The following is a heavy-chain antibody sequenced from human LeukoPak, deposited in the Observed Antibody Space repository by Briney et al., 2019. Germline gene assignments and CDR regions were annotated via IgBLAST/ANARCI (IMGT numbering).Heavy chain of an antibody. CDR2: INPSTGDT. CDR3: ARDGYFGSTYAFDV. D-gene: IGHD3-10*01. J-gene: IGHJ3*01. CDR1: GYIFTAYS. V-gene: IGHV1-2*02. Sequence: ASVKVSCKASGYIFTAYSVHWVRQAPGQGLEWMGFINPSTGDTVYGQKYHGRVMLTRDSSTTTFYMDLRGLKYDDTAVYYCARDGYFGSTYAFDVWGQGTMVTVSS.